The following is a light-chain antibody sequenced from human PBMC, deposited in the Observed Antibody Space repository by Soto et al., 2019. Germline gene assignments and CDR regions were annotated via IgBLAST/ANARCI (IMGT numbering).Light chain of an antibody. J-gene: IGKJ5*01. Sequence: DIQMTQSPSSLSASLGDRVTMTCQASQDISNYLNWYQQKLGKAPKLLIYDASNLETGVPSRFSGSGSGTDFTFTISSLQPEDIATYYCQQYSHLITFGQGTRLEI. CDR1: QDISNY. V-gene: IGKV1-33*01. CDR3: QQYSHLIT. CDR2: DAS.